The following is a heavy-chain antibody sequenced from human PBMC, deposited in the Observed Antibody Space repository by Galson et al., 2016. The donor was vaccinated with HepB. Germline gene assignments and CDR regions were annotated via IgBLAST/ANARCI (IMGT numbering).Heavy chain of an antibody. CDR1: GGSISSNF. CDR2: IYYSGST. CDR3: ARDLSVAGLGYYNNGMDV. J-gene: IGHJ6*04. Sequence: ETLSLTCSVSGGSISSNFWSWLRQPPEKGLEWIGYIYYSGSTNYSPSLKSRVTISLDTSKNQFSLKLTSVTAAATAVYYCARDLSVAGLGYYNNGMDVWGKGITVTVSS. V-gene: IGHV4-59*01. D-gene: IGHD6-19*01.